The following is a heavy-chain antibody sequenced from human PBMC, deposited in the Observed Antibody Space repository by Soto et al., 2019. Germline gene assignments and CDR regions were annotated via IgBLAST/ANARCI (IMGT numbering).Heavy chain of an antibody. Sequence: QLQLQESGPGLVKPSETLSLTCTVSGGSISSSSYYWGWIRQPPGKGLEWIGSIYYSGSTYYNPSLKSRVTISVDTSKNQFSLKLSSVTAADTAVYYCARLGDFWSGYSAYYYYYYMDVWGKGTTVTVSS. V-gene: IGHV4-39*01. D-gene: IGHD3-3*01. CDR2: IYYSGST. CDR1: GGSISSSSYY. J-gene: IGHJ6*03. CDR3: ARLGDFWSGYSAYYYYYYMDV.